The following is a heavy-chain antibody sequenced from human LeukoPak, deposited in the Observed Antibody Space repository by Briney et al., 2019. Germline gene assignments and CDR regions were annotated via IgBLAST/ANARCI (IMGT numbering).Heavy chain of an antibody. Sequence: GGSLRLSCAASGFTFSSHWMNWVRQAPGKGLEWVANINQDGGQKYYVGSVKGRFTISRGNAKNSLYLQMNSLRAEDTAVYYCAQWMNIWGQGTMATVSS. CDR2: INQDGGQK. J-gene: IGHJ3*02. D-gene: IGHD5-12*01. CDR3: AQWMNI. V-gene: IGHV3-7*03. CDR1: GFTFSSHW.